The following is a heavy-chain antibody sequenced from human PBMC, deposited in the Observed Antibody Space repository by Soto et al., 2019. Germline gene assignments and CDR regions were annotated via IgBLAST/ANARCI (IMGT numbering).Heavy chain of an antibody. J-gene: IGHJ5*02. CDR1: GYTFTSYG. CDR2: ISAYNGNT. D-gene: IGHD2-2*03. Sequence: QVQLVQSGAEVKKPGASVKVSCKASGYTFTSYGISWVRQAPGQGLEWMGWISAYNGNTNYAQKLQGRVTMTTDTSTSTAYMELRSLRSDDTAVYYFARDRMDIVVVPAANWFDPWGQGTLVTVSS. CDR3: ARDRMDIVVVPAANWFDP. V-gene: IGHV1-18*04.